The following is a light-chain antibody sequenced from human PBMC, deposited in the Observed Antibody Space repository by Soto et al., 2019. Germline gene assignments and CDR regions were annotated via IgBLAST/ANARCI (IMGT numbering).Light chain of an antibody. CDR2: DVS. V-gene: IGKV1-5*01. J-gene: IGKJ1*01. CDR3: QQYKDSMWT. CDR1: QTVERW. Sequence: DIQMTQSPSTLSASVVDRFTITFLASQTVERWLAWYQQKPGKAPNLLISDVSSLERGVPSRFSGSGSATEFTLTISGLQPDDFATYYCQQYKDSMWTFGQGTKVDI.